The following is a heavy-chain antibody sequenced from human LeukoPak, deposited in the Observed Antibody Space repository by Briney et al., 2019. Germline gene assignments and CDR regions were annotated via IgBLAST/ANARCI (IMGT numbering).Heavy chain of an antibody. J-gene: IGHJ5*02. CDR2: INPNSGGT. CDR3: ARAGYSGSSNWFDP. D-gene: IGHD1-26*01. CDR1: GYTFTGYY. V-gene: IGHV1-2*02. Sequence: ASVKVSCKASGYTFTGYYMHWVRQAPGQGLEWMGWINPNSGGTNYAQKFQGRVTMTRDTSISTAYMELSRLRSDDTAVYYCARAGYSGSSNWFDPWGQGTLVTVSS.